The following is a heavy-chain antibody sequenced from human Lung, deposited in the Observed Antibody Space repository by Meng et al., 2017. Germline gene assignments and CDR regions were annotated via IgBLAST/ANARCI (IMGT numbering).Heavy chain of an antibody. CDR2: INHSGST. V-gene: IGHV4-34*01. CDR3: ARGPTTMAHDFDY. J-gene: IGHJ4*02. CDR1: GGSFSDYY. Sequence: QVQLPQGGAGLLKPSETLSLTCVVAGGSFSDYYWSWIRQPTGKGLEWIGEINHSGSTNYNPSLESRATISVDTSQNNLSLKLSSVTAADSAVYYCARGPTTMAHDFDYWGQGTLVTVSS. D-gene: IGHD4-11*01.